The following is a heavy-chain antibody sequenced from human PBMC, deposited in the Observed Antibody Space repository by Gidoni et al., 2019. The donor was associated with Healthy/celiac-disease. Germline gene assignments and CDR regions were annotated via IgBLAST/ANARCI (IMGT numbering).Heavy chain of an antibody. J-gene: IGHJ4*02. CDR1: GGSISSYY. Sequence: QVQLQESGPGLVKPSETLSLSCTVSGGSISSYYWSWIRQPAGKGLAWIGRIYTSGSTNYNPSLKSRVTMSGDTSKNQFSLNLSSVTAADPAVYYCASLPTGEGGFDYWGQGTLVTVSS. CDR2: IYTSGST. V-gene: IGHV4-4*07. D-gene: IGHD7-27*01. CDR3: ASLPTGEGGFDY.